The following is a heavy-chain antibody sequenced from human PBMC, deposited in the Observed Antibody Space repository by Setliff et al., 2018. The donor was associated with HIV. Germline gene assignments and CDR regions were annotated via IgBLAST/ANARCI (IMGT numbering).Heavy chain of an antibody. CDR3: ARLQKLDDIYYLGD. D-gene: IGHD4-4*01. CDR2: ISYRGTT. CDR1: GVSINSGDYF. J-gene: IGHJ4*02. V-gene: IGHV4-31*03. Sequence: PSETLSLTCTVSGVSINSGDYFWSWIRQHPGKGLEWIGYISYRGTTYYNPSFKSRVTMSMDTSKNQVSLKLTSVTAADTAVHFCARLQKLDDIYYLGDWGQGTLVTVSS.